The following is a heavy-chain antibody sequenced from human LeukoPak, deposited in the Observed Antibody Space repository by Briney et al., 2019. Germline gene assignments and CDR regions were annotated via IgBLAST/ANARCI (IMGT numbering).Heavy chain of an antibody. Sequence: SETLSLTCTVSGGSISSGDYYWSWIRQPPGKGLEWLGYIYYSGSTYYNPSLKSRVTISVDTSKNQFSLKLSSVTAADTAVYYCARARGSGSYIDGWGQGPLVTVSS. D-gene: IGHD3-10*01. CDR2: IYYSGST. J-gene: IGHJ4*02. V-gene: IGHV4-30-4*01. CDR3: ARARGSGSYIDG. CDR1: GGSISSGDYY.